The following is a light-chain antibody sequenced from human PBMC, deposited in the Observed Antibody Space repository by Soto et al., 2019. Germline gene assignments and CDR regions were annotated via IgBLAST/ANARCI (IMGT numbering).Light chain of an antibody. V-gene: IGKV3-11*01. J-gene: IGKJ3*01. Sequence: EIVLTQSPATLSLSPGERATLSCRASQSVGIYLAWYQQKPGQAPRLLIYDASNRATGIPARFSGSGSGTDFALTISTLDPEDFAVYYCHQRYNWPFTFGPGTKVDIK. CDR3: HQRYNWPFT. CDR2: DAS. CDR1: QSVGIY.